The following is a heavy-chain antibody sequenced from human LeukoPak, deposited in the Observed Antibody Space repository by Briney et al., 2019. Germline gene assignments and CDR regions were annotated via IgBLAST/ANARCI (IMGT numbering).Heavy chain of an antibody. CDR2: INPKSGDT. CDR1: GYTFTDYY. Sequence: ASVKVSCMASGYTFTDYYIHWVRQAPGQGLEWMGWINPKSGDTSYVKKFQGRVIMTRDTSISSVYMELNSLRSDDTAVYYCARDKSDCRDDRCYSKRNDYWGQGTLVSVS. V-gene: IGHV1-2*02. J-gene: IGHJ4*02. D-gene: IGHD2-15*01. CDR3: ARDKSDCRDDRCYSKRNDY.